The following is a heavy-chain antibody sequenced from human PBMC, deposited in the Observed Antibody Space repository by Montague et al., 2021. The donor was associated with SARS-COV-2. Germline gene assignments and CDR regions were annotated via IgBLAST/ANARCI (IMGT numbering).Heavy chain of an antibody. D-gene: IGHD1-1*01. V-gene: IGHV4-59*01. CDR1: GSSIRSYY. CDR2: VHYTGRT. J-gene: IGHJ4*02. Sequence: SETLSLTCEVSGSSIRSYYWSWIRQSPGKGLEWIGYVHYTGRTNNNPSLKTRVTLSLDTPKNHFSLRLNSVTAADTAVYYCARAQNICFIANCVNYFDLWGLGALVTVSS. CDR3: ARAQNICFIANCVNYFDL.